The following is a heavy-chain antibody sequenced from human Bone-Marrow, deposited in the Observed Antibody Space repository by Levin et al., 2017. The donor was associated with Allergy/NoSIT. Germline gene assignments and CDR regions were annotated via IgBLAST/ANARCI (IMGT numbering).Heavy chain of an antibody. J-gene: IGHJ4*02. V-gene: IGHV3-9*01. CDR3: AKDEGHSGYGQGFDY. Sequence: PGGSLRLSCSASGFAFDEYAMHWVRQAPGKGLEWVSGISWRSDNIGYAGSAKGRFTISRDNAKNSLYLQMNSLRPEDTALYYCAKDEGHSGYGQGFDYWGQGTLVTVSS. CDR1: GFAFDEYA. CDR2: ISWRSDNI. D-gene: IGHD5-12*01.